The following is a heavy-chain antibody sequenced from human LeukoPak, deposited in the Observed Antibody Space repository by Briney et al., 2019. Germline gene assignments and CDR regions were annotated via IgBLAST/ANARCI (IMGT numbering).Heavy chain of an antibody. V-gene: IGHV3-53*01. CDR3: ATRSGTYYY. CDR1: GFAVGANS. CDR2: LYSAGDT. J-gene: IGHJ4*02. Sequence: PGGSLRLSCAASGFAVGANSVSWVRQAPGKGLEWVSGLYSAGDTYYADPVKGRFIISRDSSKNTLYLQMNSLRADDTAVYYCATRSGTYYYWGQGTLVTVSS. D-gene: IGHD1-26*01.